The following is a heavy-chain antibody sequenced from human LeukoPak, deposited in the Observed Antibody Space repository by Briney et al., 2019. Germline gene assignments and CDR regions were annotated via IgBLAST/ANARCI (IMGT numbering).Heavy chain of an antibody. CDR3: ARAAYYYGSGSYWS. D-gene: IGHD3-10*01. CDR2: INPNSGGT. V-gene: IGHV1-2*02. Sequence: ASVKVSCKASGYTFTGYYMHWVRQAPGQGLEWMGWINPNSGGTNYAQTFQGRVTMTRDTSISTAYMELSRLRSDDTAVYYCARAAYYYGSGSYWSWGQGTLVTVSS. CDR1: GYTFTGYY. J-gene: IGHJ4*02.